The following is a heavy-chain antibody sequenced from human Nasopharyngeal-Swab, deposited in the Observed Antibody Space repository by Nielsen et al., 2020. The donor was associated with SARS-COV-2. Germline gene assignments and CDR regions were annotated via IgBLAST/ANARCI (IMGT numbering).Heavy chain of an antibody. CDR1: GGSFSGYY. Sequence: GSLRLSCAVYGGSFSGYYWSWIRQPPGKGLEWIGEINHSGSTNYNPSLKSRVTISVDTSKNQFSLKLSSVTAADTAVYYCARGGSTPMIISYWGQGTLVTVSS. CDR3: ARGGSTPMIISY. CDR2: INHSGST. V-gene: IGHV4-34*01. D-gene: IGHD5-18*01. J-gene: IGHJ4*02.